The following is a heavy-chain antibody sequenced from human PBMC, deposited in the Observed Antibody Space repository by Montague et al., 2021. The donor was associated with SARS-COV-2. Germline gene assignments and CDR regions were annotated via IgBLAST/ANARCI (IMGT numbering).Heavy chain of an antibody. V-gene: IGHV6-1*01. CDR3: VQYSGCFYFDF. D-gene: IGHD6-19*01. CDR1: GDSVSRNSVA. CDR2: TYYRYKWYS. J-gene: IGHJ4*02. Sequence: CAISGDSVSRNSVAWIWIMQSPPIDLEWLGRTYYRYKWYSDYAPSVIGPLTVNPDASKYEYSLELNYGTPEDTYVYYCVQYSGCFYFDFWGQGNLVTVSS.